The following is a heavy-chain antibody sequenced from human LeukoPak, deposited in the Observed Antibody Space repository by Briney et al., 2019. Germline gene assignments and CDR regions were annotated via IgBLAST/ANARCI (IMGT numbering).Heavy chain of an antibody. CDR2: IIPIFGTA. CDR1: GGTFSSYA. CDR3: ARDRPYYDSAGGNWFDP. D-gene: IGHD3-22*01. J-gene: IGHJ5*02. V-gene: IGHV1-69*06. Sequence: GASVKVSCKASGGTFSSYAISWVRQAPGQGLEWMGGIIPIFGTANYAQKFQGRVTITADKSTSTAYMELSSLRSDDTAVYYCARDRPYYDSAGGNWFDPWGQGTLVTVSS.